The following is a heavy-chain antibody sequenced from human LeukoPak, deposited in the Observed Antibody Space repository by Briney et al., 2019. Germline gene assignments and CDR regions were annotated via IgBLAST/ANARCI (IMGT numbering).Heavy chain of an antibody. V-gene: IGHV4-39*07. Sequence: PGGSLRLSCAASGFTFNNNGMNWVRQGPGKGLEWIGSIYYSGSTYYNPSLKSRVTISVDTSKNQFSLKLSSVTAADTAVYYCARDGRAAAPRGYNWFDPWGQGTLVTVSS. CDR3: ARDGRAAAPRGYNWFDP. CDR2: IYYSGST. D-gene: IGHD6-13*01. CDR1: GFTFNNNG. J-gene: IGHJ5*02.